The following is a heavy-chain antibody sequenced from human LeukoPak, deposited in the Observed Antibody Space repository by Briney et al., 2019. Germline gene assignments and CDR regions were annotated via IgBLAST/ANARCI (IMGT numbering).Heavy chain of an antibody. CDR2: ISYDGSNK. Sequence: PGRSLRLSCAASGFTFSSYAMHWVRQAPGKGLEWVAVISYDGSNKYYADSVKGRFTISRDNSKNTLYLQMNSLRAEDTAAYYCARRYYYDSSGYVFDPWGQGTLVTVSS. CDR1: GFTFSSYA. V-gene: IGHV3-30-3*01. D-gene: IGHD3-22*01. CDR3: ARRYYYDSSGYVFDP. J-gene: IGHJ5*02.